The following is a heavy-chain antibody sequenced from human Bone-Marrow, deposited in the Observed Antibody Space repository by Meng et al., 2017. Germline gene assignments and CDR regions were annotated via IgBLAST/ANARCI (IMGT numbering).Heavy chain of an antibody. CDR3: ARGLGGSGSYARFEY. Sequence: QVQLQESGPGLVKPSETLSLTCTFSGGPISSYYWSWMRRPPGKGLEWIGYIYYSGSTNYNPSLKSRVTMSVDTSKNRFSLSLSSVTAADTAIYYCARGLGGSGSYARFEYWGQGALVTVSS. J-gene: IGHJ4*02. CDR1: GGPISSYY. CDR2: IYYSGST. D-gene: IGHD3-10*01. V-gene: IGHV4-59*08.